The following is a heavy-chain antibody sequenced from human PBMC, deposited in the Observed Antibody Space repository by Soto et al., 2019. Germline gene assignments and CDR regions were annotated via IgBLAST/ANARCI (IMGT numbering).Heavy chain of an antibody. J-gene: IGHJ6*03. CDR1: GGSISSYY. Sequence: QVQLQESGPGLVKPSETLSLTCTVSGGSISSYYWSWIRQPPGKGLEWIGYIYYSGSTNYNPSLRCRVTISVDTSKNQFSLKLSSVTAADTAVYYCARVGGGRGSRSYYLYYYYYMDVWGKGTTVTVSS. V-gene: IGHV4-59*01. CDR3: ARVGGGRGSRSYYLYYYYYMDV. D-gene: IGHD3-10*01. CDR2: IYYSGST.